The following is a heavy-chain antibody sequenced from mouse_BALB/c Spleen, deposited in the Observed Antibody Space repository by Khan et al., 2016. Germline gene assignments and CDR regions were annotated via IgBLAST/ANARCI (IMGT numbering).Heavy chain of an antibody. D-gene: IGHD1-1*01. CDR3: AEDYYGSNWFAY. V-gene: IGHV9-3*02. J-gene: IGHJ3*01. CDR2: INTNTGEP. Sequence: QIQLVQSGPELKKPGETVKISCKASGYTFTNYGMNWVKQAPGKGLKWMGWINTNTGEPTYAEEFKGRFAFSLETSASTAYLQINNLKNEDTATYFCAEDYYGSNWFAYWGPATLVTVSA. CDR1: GYTFTNYG.